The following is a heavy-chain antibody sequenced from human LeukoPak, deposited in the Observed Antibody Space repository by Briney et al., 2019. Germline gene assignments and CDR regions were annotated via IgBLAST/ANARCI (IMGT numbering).Heavy chain of an antibody. Sequence: PSETPSLTCTVSGGSIRSYYWSWIRQPPGKGLEWIGYIYYSGSTNYNPSLKSRVAISVDTSKNQFSLKLDSVTAADTAVYYCARLQATVTIHAYFDYWGQGTLVTVSS. CDR3: ARLQATVTIHAYFDY. V-gene: IGHV4-59*01. CDR1: GGSIRSYY. D-gene: IGHD4-17*01. J-gene: IGHJ4*01. CDR2: IYYSGST.